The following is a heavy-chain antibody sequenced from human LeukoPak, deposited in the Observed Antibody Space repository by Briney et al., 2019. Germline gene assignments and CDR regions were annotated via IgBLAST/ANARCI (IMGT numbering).Heavy chain of an antibody. Sequence: GGSVRLSCAASGFTFDDYGMSWVRQAPGKGLEWVSGINWNGGSTGYADSVKGRFTISRDNAKNSLYLQMNSLRAEDTALYYCAREDDILTGYRSRYFDYWGQGTLVTVSS. CDR3: AREDDILTGYRSRYFDY. CDR1: GFTFDDYG. J-gene: IGHJ4*02. CDR2: INWNGGST. V-gene: IGHV3-20*04. D-gene: IGHD3-9*01.